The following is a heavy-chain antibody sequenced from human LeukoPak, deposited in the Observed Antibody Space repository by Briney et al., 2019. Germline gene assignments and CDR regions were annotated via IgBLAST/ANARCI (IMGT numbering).Heavy chain of an antibody. V-gene: IGHV3-30*02. CDR3: AKGDSSGWYSMNY. D-gene: IGHD6-19*01. CDR2: IWYGGSNK. J-gene: IGHJ4*02. CDR1: GSTFISIA. Sequence: GGSLNLPCAASGSTFISIAMHWVGQPQGKGLGGVAVIWYGGSNKYYADSVKGRFTISRDNSKNTLYLQMNSLRAEDTAVYYCAKGDSSGWYSMNYWGQGTLVTISS.